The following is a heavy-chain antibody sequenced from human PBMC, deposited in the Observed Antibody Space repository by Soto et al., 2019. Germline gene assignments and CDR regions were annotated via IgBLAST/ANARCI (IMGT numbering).Heavy chain of an antibody. CDR2: LYYSETT. J-gene: IGHJ4*02. CDR3: ARSFYDFWSGYDY. CDR1: GGSFSSNSYY. V-gene: IGHV4-39*01. Sequence: SETLSLTCTVSGGSFSSNSYYWGWIRQPPGKGLEWIGSLYYSETTYYNPSLKSRVTISVDTSKNQFSLKLSSVTAADTAVYYCARSFYDFWSGYDYWGQGTLVTVSS. D-gene: IGHD3-3*01.